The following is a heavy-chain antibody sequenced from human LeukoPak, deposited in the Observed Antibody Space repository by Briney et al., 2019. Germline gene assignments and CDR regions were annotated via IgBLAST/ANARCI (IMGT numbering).Heavy chain of an antibody. D-gene: IGHD6-25*01. CDR2: ISQYNGDT. CDR3: ARAGSGSGWYFDY. V-gene: IGHV1-18*01. J-gene: IGHJ4*02. Sequence: ASGKVSCKASDYDFSSVGIAWVRQAPGQGLEWMGWISQYNGDTRYAQKLKGRLNMTTDTCKSTAYLQLRSLRFDDTAAYYCARAGSGSGWYFDYWGQGTLVTVSS. CDR1: DYDFSSVG.